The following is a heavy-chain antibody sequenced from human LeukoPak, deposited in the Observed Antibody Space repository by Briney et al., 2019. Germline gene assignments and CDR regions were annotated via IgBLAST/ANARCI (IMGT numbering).Heavy chain of an antibody. D-gene: IGHD3-22*01. CDR1: GGTFSSYA. CDR3: ARVAYYDSSGPMSY. Sequence: GASVKVSCKASGGTFSSYAISWVRQAPGQGLEWMGGIIPIFGTANYAQKFQGRVTITADESTSTAYMELSRLRSEDTAVYYCARVAYYDSSGPMSYWGQGTLVTVSS. J-gene: IGHJ4*02. V-gene: IGHV1-69*13. CDR2: IIPIFGTA.